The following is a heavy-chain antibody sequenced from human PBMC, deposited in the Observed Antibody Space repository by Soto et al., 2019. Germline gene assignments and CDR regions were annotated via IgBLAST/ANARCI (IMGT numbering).Heavy chain of an antibody. CDR1: GYTFTGYY. J-gene: IGHJ4*02. CDR2: ISPYSGKT. D-gene: IGHD3-22*01. CDR3: AREGLLLLPDY. Sequence: ASVKVSCKASGYTFTGYYMHWVRQTPGQGLEWMGWISPYSGKTNYARKFQGRVTMTTDTSTSTAYMEVRSLTSDDTAVYYCAREGLLLLPDYWGQGTLVTVSS. V-gene: IGHV1-18*04.